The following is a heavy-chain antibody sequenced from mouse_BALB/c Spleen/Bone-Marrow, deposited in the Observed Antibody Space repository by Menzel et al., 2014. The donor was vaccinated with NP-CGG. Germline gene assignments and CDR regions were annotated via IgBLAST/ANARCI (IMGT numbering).Heavy chain of an antibody. D-gene: IGHD2-4*01. CDR2: INSGGTYI. Sequence: DVQLVESGGGLVKPGGSLKLSCAASGFTFSTYAMSWVRQTPEKRLEWVATINSGGTYIHYADSVKGRFTISRDNAKNTLYLQMSSLRSEDTAMFYCARPRMITTSFDVWGAGTTVTVSS. CDR1: GFTFSTYA. J-gene: IGHJ1*01. CDR3: ARPRMITTSFDV. V-gene: IGHV5-9-3*01.